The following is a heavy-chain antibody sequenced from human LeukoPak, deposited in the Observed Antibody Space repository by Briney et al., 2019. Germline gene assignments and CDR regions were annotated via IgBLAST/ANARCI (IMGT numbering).Heavy chain of an antibody. CDR3: ARGGTTVTTLNRWFDP. V-gene: IGHV1-18*01. J-gene: IGHJ5*02. Sequence: ASVKVSYKASGYTFTSYGISWVRQAPGQGLEWMGWISAYNGNTNYAQKLQGRVTMTTDTSTSTAYMELRSLRSDDTAVYYCARGGTTVTTLNRWFDPWGQGTLVTVSS. CDR2: ISAYNGNT. D-gene: IGHD4-17*01. CDR1: GYTFTSYG.